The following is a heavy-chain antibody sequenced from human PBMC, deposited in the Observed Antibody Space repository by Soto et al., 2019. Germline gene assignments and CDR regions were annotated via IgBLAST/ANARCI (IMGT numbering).Heavy chain of an antibody. Sequence: SETLSLTCAVYGGSFSGYYWSWIRQPPGKGLEWIGEINHSGSTNYNPSLKSRVTISVDTSKNQFSLKLSSVTAADTAVYYCARLSTRFLEWLPLYGMDVWGQGTTVTVSS. CDR2: INHSGST. V-gene: IGHV4-34*01. J-gene: IGHJ6*02. CDR3: ARLSTRFLEWLPLYGMDV. CDR1: GGSFSGYY. D-gene: IGHD3-3*01.